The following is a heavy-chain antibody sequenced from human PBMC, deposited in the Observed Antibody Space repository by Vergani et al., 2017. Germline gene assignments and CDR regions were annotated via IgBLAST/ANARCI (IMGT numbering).Heavy chain of an antibody. V-gene: IGHV3-23*01. CDR2: LSASDRRT. J-gene: IGHJ3*02. CDR3: AKVGRSEVAGTFGACDI. Sequence: EVQLLESGGDLVQPGGSLRLSCAASGFTFIMHAMSWVRQAPGKGLEWVSTLSASDRRTHYSDSVKGRFTISRDNSKNTLFLHMNSLRPEDTAVYYCAKVGRSEVAGTFGACDIWGQGTMVTVSS. D-gene: IGHD6-19*01. CDR1: GFTFIMHA.